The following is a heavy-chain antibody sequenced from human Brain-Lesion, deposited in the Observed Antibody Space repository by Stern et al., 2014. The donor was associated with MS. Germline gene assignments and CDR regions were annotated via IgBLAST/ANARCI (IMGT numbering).Heavy chain of an antibody. V-gene: IGHV4-30-4*01. Sequence: QVQLLQSGPGLVKPSQTLSLTCSVSDGSISSGDYYWSWIRQPPGKGLEWIGYIYYSGRTYYNPSLGDTNYNPSLESRVTISVDASKNQFSLKLTSVTAADTAVYYCARALQPYYFGTNGAWGQGTLVTVSS. CDR2: IYYSGRT. CDR3: ARALQPYYFGTNGA. J-gene: IGHJ5*02. D-gene: IGHD3-10*01. CDR1: DGSISSGDYY.